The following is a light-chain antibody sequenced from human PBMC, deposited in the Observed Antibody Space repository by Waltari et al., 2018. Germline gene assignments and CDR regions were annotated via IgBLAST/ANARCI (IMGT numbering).Light chain of an antibody. Sequence: EIVLTQSPGTLSLSPGERATLSCRASQSVSRSLAWYQQKPGQAPRLLIYGASTRATGIADRFSVGGSGTDFSLTISRLEPEDFAVYYCQHYVSLPATFGQGTKVEIK. CDR3: QHYVSLPAT. CDR2: GAS. V-gene: IGKV3-20*01. CDR1: QSVSRS. J-gene: IGKJ1*01.